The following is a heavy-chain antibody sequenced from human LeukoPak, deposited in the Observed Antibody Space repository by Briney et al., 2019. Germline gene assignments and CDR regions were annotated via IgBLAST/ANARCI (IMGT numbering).Heavy chain of an antibody. D-gene: IGHD3/OR15-3a*01. J-gene: IGHJ6*02. V-gene: IGHV1-8*01. CDR1: GYTFTSYD. CDR3: ASGVGGLYYYYGMDV. CDR2: MNPNSGNT. Sequence: ASVKVSCKASGYTFTSYDINWVRQAAGQGLEWMGWMNPNSGNTVYAQKFQGRVTMTRNTSISTAYMELSSLRSEDTAVYYCASGVGGLYYYYGMDVWGQGTTVTVSS.